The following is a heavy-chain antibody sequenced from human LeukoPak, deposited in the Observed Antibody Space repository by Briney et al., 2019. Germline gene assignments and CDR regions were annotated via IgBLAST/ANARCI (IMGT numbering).Heavy chain of an antibody. Sequence: PSETLSLTCTVSGGSISSYYWGWIRQPPGKGLEWIGSIYYSGSTYYNPSLKSRVTISVDTSKNQFSLKLSSVTAADTAVYYCARLGSCYSCNWFDPWGQGTLVTVSS. V-gene: IGHV4-39*01. D-gene: IGHD2-15*01. CDR2: IYYSGST. J-gene: IGHJ5*02. CDR1: GGSISSYY. CDR3: ARLGSCYSCNWFDP.